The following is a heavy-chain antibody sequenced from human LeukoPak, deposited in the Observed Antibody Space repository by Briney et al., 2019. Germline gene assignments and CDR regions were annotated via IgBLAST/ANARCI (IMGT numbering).Heavy chain of an antibody. V-gene: IGHV3-20*04. Sequence: PGGSLRLSCAASGFTFDDYDMNWVRQAPGKGLEWVSGINWNGDTTGYADSLKGRFTISRDNAKNSLYLQMNSLRAEDTAVFYCAKDRDDYVWGSYLGAFDIWGQGTMVTVSS. D-gene: IGHD3-16*01. CDR3: AKDRDDYVWGSYLGAFDI. CDR2: INWNGDTT. J-gene: IGHJ3*02. CDR1: GFTFDDYD.